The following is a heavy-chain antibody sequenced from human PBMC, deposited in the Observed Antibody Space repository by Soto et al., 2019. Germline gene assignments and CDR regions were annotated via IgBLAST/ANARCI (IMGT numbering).Heavy chain of an antibody. Sequence: PGGSLRLSCAASGFTFSSYAMSFVRLAPGKGLDWVSTVSGRGGRAYDADSVKGRFTISRENSKNILYMQMNSLRAEDTAVYYCAREKPTTTCLDYWSLGTLVTVSS. CDR2: VSGRGGRA. CDR3: AREKPTTTCLDY. V-gene: IGHV3-23*01. J-gene: IGHJ4*02. D-gene: IGHD1-1*01. CDR1: GFTFSSYA.